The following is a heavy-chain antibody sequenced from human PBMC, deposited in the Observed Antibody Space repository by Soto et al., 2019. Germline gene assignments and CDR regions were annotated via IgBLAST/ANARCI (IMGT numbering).Heavy chain of an antibody. D-gene: IGHD2-15*01. CDR3: ARGQKRYCSGGSCYWAMEVGNAFDI. Sequence: GSLRLSCAASGFTFSSYDMHLVRQATGKGLEWVSAIGTAGDTYYPGSVKGRFTISRENAKNSLYLQMNSLRAGDTAVYYCARGQKRYCSGGSCYWAMEVGNAFDIWGQGTMVTVSS. CDR1: GFTFSSYD. J-gene: IGHJ3*02. CDR2: IGTAGDT. V-gene: IGHV3-13*01.